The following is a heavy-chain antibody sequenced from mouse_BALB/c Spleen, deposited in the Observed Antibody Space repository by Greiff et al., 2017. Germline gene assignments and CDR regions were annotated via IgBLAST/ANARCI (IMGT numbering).Heavy chain of an antibody. CDR1: GYTFTSYW. V-gene: IGHV1-7*01. CDR3: ARGDDGYAP. Sequence: QVQLKQSGAELAKPGASVKMSCKASGYTFTSYWMHWVKQRPGQGLEWIGYINPSTGYTEYNQKFKDKATLTADKSSSTAYMQLSSLTSEDSAVYYCARGDDGYAPWGQGTSVTVSS. D-gene: IGHD2-3*01. J-gene: IGHJ4*01. CDR2: INPSTGYT.